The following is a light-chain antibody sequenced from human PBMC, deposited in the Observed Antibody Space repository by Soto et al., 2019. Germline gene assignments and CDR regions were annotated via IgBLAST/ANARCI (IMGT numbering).Light chain of an antibody. Sequence: QSARTKPASVSGSPGQSITFPRPGTSSDVGGYNYVSWYQQHPGKAPKLMIYDVSNRPSGVSNRFSGSKSGNTASLTISGLQAEDEADYYCSSYTSSSTLYVFGTGTKVTVL. CDR3: SSYTSSSTLYV. V-gene: IGLV2-14*01. J-gene: IGLJ1*01. CDR2: DVS. CDR1: SSDVGGYNY.